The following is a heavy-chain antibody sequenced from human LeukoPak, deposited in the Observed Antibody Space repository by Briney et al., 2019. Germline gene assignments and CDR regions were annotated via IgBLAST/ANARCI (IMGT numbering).Heavy chain of an antibody. CDR2: ISSSSSYK. CDR1: GFTFSSYA. V-gene: IGHV3-21*01. Sequence: GGSLRLSCAASGFTFSSYAMSWVRQAPEKGLEWVSSISSSSSYKYYAASVKGRFTISRDNAKNSLYLQMNSLRAEDTAVYYCARDGGVGYYYDSSGYLDYWGQGTLVTVSS. J-gene: IGHJ4*02. CDR3: ARDGGVGYYYDSSGYLDY. D-gene: IGHD3-22*01.